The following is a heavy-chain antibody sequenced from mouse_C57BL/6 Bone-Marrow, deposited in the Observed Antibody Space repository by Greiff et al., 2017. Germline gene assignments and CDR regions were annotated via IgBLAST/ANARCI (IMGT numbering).Heavy chain of an antibody. CDR2: ILPGSGST. V-gene: IGHV1-9*01. J-gene: IGHJ2*01. D-gene: IGHD4-1*01. CDR3: ARNWDGDY. CDR1: GYTFTGYW. Sequence: QVQLQQSGAELMKPGASVKLSCKASGYTFTGYWIAWVKQRPGHGLEWIGEILPGSGSTNYKEKLKGKVTFTGDTSSNTAYMQLSSLTTEDSAIYCCARNWDGDYWGQGTTLTVSS.